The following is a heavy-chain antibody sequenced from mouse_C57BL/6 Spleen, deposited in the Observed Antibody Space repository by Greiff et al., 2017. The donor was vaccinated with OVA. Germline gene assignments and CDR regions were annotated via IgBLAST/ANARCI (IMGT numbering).Heavy chain of an antibody. CDR3: TRDNGNYVAWFAY. CDR1: GYTFTDYE. J-gene: IGHJ3*01. V-gene: IGHV1-15*01. Sequence: VQLQQSGAELVRPGASVTLSCKASGYTFTDYEMHWVKQTPVHGLEWIGAIDPETGGTAYNQKFKGKAILTADKSSSTAYMELRSLTSEDSAVYYCTRDNGNYVAWFAYWGQGTLVTVSA. D-gene: IGHD2-1*01. CDR2: IDPETGGT.